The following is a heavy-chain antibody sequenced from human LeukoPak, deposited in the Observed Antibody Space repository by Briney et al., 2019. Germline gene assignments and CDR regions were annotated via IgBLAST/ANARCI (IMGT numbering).Heavy chain of an antibody. Sequence: ASVKVSCKASGYTFTSYYMHWVRQAPGQGLEWMGIINPSGGSTSYAQKFQGRVTMTRDMSTSTVYMELSSLRAEDTAVYYCARFVVAATQNYYHYYLDVWGKGTTVTVSS. J-gene: IGHJ6*03. CDR2: INPSGGST. V-gene: IGHV1-46*01. CDR3: ARFVVAATQNYYHYYLDV. D-gene: IGHD2-15*01. CDR1: GYTFTSYY.